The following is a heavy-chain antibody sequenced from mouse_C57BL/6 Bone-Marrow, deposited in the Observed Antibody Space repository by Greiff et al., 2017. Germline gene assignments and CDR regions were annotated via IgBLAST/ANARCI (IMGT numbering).Heavy chain of an antibody. J-gene: IGHJ1*03. V-gene: IGHV1-9*01. D-gene: IGHD1-1*01. Sequence: QVQLQQSGAELMKPGASVKLSCKATGYPFPGSWIEWVKQRPGHGLEWVGELLPGSGSTNYNEKFKGKATFLADTSANTAYMQLSSLTTEDSAIYYYARGYGSSYCYFDVWGTGTTVTVSS. CDR1: GYPFPGSW. CDR2: LLPGSGST. CDR3: ARGYGSSYCYFDV.